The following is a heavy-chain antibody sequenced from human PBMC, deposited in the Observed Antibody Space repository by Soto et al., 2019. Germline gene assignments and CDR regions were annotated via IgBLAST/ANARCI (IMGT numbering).Heavy chain of an antibody. Sequence: SETLSLTCTVSGGSISNYYWSWIRQPPGKGLEWIGYIYYSGSTNYNPSLKSRVTISVDTSKNQFSLKLNSVTAADTAGYYCASPRGGGWYFDPWGQGPLVTVSS. V-gene: IGHV4-59*08. CDR1: GGSISNYY. D-gene: IGHD2-15*01. J-gene: IGHJ5*02. CDR2: IYYSGST. CDR3: ASPRGGGWYFDP.